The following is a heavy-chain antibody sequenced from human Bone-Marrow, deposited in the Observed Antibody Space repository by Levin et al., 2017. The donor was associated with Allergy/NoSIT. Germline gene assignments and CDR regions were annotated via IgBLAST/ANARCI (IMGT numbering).Heavy chain of an antibody. D-gene: IGHD3-16*01. Sequence: GESLKISCAASGVSFSSYPMHWVRQAPGKGLEWVAVISYDGNNKYYADSVKGRFTISRDNSKNTLYLQMNSLRLEDTAVYYCARVQAQWGSGTFDYWGQGTLVTVSS. CDR3: ARVQAQWGSGTFDY. CDR2: ISYDGNNK. V-gene: IGHV3-30*04. CDR1: GVSFSSYP. J-gene: IGHJ4*02.